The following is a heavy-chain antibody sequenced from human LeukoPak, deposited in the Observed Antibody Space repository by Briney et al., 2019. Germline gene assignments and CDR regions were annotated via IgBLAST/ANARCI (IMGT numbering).Heavy chain of an antibody. CDR2: ISGSGGST. J-gene: IGHJ4*02. V-gene: IGHV3-23*01. D-gene: IGHD5-18*01. CDR1: GFTFSSYA. Sequence: GGSLRLCCAASGFTFSSYAMSWVRQAPGKGLEWVSAISGSGGSTYYADSVKGRFTISRDNSKNTLYLQMNSLRAEDTAVYYCAKGYSYARRAGPFDYWGQGTLVTVSS. CDR3: AKGYSYARRAGPFDY.